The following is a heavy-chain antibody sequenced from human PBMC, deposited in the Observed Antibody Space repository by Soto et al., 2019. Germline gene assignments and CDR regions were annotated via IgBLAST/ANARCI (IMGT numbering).Heavy chain of an antibody. CDR2: IYYSGST. J-gene: IGHJ6*02. D-gene: IGHD6-19*01. V-gene: IGHV4-61*01. CDR3: VRGIEGWYQRRYYYGMDV. Sequence: QVQLQESGPGLVKPSETLSLTCTVSAGSVSSGSYYWSWIRQPPGKGLEWIGYIYYSGSTNYNPSLKSRVTISVDTSKNQFSLKLSSVTAADRAVYYCVRGIEGWYQRRYYYGMDVWGQGITVTVSS. CDR1: AGSVSSGSYY.